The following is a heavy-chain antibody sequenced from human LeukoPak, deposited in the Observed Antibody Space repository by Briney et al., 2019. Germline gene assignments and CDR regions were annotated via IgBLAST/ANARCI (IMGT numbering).Heavy chain of an antibody. CDR1: GFTFSSYG. CDR3: AKVPTETTVTTFLDY. Sequence: GGSLRLSCAASGFTFSSYGMHWVRQAPGKGLEWVAVISYDGSNKYYADSVKGRFTISRDNSKNTLYLQMNSLRAEDTAVYYCAKVPTETTVTTFLDYWGQGTLVTVSS. V-gene: IGHV3-30*18. J-gene: IGHJ4*02. CDR2: ISYDGSNK. D-gene: IGHD4-17*01.